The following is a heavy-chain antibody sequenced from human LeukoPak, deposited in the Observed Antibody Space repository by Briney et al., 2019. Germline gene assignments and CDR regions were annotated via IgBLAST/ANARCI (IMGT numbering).Heavy chain of an antibody. V-gene: IGHV4-59*08. J-gene: IGHJ4*02. D-gene: IGHD3-22*01. CDR1: GGSISSYY. CDR2: IYYSGST. Sequence: SETLSLTCTVSGGSISSYYWSWIRQPPGKGLEWIGYIYYSGSTNYNPSLKSRVTISVDTSKNQFSLKLSSVTAADTAVYYCARHGGYYYDSSGYYFDYWGQGTLVTVSS. CDR3: ARHGGYYYDSSGYYFDY.